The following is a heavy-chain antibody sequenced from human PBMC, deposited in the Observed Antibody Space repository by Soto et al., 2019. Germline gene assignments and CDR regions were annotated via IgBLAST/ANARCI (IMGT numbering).Heavy chain of an antibody. CDR2: IIGSGSKT. CDR1: GFPLGGFS. CDR3: AKDVGDILIMGPLAPREDNYLDP. V-gene: IGHV3-23*01. Sequence: SPVLSCASSGFPLGGFSMSLVRPAPGGGLEWVSGIIGSGSKTYYAGSVRGRFSISRDNSRNTLFLQMNSLRAEDTAFYYCAKDVGDILIMGPLAPREDNYLDPWGQGTRVNVSA. D-gene: IGHD2-21*01. J-gene: IGHJ5*02.